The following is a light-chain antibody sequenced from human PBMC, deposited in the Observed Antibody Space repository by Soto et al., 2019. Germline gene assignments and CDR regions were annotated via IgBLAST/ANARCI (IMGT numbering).Light chain of an antibody. Sequence: EIVMTQSPATLSVSPGERATLSCRASQSVGANLAWYQQKPGQAPRLLIYGASTRAAGISPRFSGGGSGTEFTLTISSLQSDDFGVYYCQQYTYWPRTFGQGTKVGIK. CDR3: QQYTYWPRT. V-gene: IGKV3-15*01. J-gene: IGKJ1*01. CDR2: GAS. CDR1: QSVGAN.